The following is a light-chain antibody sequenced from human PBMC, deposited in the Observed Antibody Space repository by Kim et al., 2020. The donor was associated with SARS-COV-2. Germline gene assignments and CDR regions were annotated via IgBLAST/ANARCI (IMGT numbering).Light chain of an antibody. J-gene: IGKJ5*01. CDR1: QNINIY. CDR3: QQSYISPIT. CDR2: NAS. V-gene: IGKV1-39*01. Sequence: IQVTQSPSSLSASVGDRVTITCRASQNINIYLSWYHHKPGKAPKLLIYNASTLHSGVPSRFSGSGSGTDFTLTITTLQPEDFATYYCQQSYISPITFGQGTRLEIK.